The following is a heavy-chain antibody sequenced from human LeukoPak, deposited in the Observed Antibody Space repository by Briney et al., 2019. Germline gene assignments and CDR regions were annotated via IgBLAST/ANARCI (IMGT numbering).Heavy chain of an antibody. D-gene: IGHD1-26*01. CDR1: GYTFTSYG. CDR2: ISAYNGNT. Sequence: ASVKVSCKASGYTFTSYGISWVRQAPGQGLEWMGWISAYNGNTNYAQELQGRVTMTTDTSTGTAYMEQRSLRSDDTAVYYCARDYSGSYQQAFDIWGQGTMVTVSS. J-gene: IGHJ3*02. V-gene: IGHV1-18*01. CDR3: ARDYSGSYQQAFDI.